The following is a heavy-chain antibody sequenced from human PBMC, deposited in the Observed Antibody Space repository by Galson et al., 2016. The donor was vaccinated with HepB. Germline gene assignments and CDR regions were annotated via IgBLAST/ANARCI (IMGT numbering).Heavy chain of an antibody. CDR2: KYYRSKWYF. CDR1: GDSVSSKTSA. J-gene: IGHJ6*02. CDR3: ARVHGINNNNGMDV. V-gene: IGHV6-1*01. Sequence: CAISGDSVSSKTSAWNWIRQSPSRGLEWLGRKYYRSKWYFDYAESLKSRITINPDTSKNQFSLHLNSVTPGDTAIYSCARVHGINNNNGMDVWGQGTTVTVSS. D-gene: IGHD1-14*01.